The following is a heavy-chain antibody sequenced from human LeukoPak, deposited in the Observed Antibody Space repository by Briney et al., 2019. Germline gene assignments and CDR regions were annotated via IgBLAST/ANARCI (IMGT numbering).Heavy chain of an antibody. J-gene: IGHJ4*02. D-gene: IGHD3-3*01. CDR2: ISAYNGNT. V-gene: IGHV1-18*01. CDR3: VRGDNDFPPGDQADY. CDR1: GYTFTSYG. Sequence: GASVKVSCKASGYTFTSYGISWVRQAPGQGLEWMGWISAYNGNTNYAQKLQGRVTMTTDTSTSTAYMELRSLRSGDTAVYYCVRGDNDFPPGDQADYWGQGTLVTVSS.